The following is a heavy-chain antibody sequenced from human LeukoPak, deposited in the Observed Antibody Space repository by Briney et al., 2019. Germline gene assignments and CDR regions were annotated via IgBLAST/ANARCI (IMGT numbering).Heavy chain of an antibody. J-gene: IGHJ4*02. D-gene: IGHD3-10*01. CDR2: INSDGSST. Sequence: GGSLRLSCAASGFTFSSYWMHWVRQAPGKGLVWVSRINSDGSSTSYADSVKGRFTISRDNAKNTLYLQMNSLRAEDTAVYYRARDGLWFGELSLFDCWGQGTLVTVSS. CDR1: GFTFSSYW. CDR3: ARDGLWFGELSLFDC. V-gene: IGHV3-74*01.